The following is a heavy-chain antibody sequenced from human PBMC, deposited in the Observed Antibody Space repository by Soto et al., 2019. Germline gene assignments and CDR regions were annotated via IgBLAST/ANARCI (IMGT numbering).Heavy chain of an antibody. J-gene: IGHJ5*02. Sequence: QVQLVQSGAEVKKPGASVKVSCKASGYTFTSYDINWVRQATGQGREWMGWMNPNSGNTSYAQKFQGRVTMTRNTSKSTVYLELNSLRAEDTAVYYCARGRYCCSNSWYIGGWFDIWGQGTLVTVSS. D-gene: IGHD2-2*02. CDR1: GYTFTSYD. V-gene: IGHV1-8*01. CDR2: MNPNSGNT. CDR3: ARGRYCCSNSWYIGGWFDI.